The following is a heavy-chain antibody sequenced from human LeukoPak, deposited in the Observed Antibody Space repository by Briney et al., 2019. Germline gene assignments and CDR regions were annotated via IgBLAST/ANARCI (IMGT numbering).Heavy chain of an antibody. Sequence: PRASVKVSCKASGYTFTSYAMHWVRQAPGQGLEWMGWITPSGGTNYPQKFQGRVAITRDTSITTAYMDLSRLTSDDTAVYYCARDRYGDGFAHFDYWGQGALVTVSS. V-gene: IGHV1-2*02. CDR1: GYTFTSYA. CDR2: ITPSGGT. J-gene: IGHJ4*02. CDR3: ARDRYGDGFAHFDY. D-gene: IGHD5-24*01.